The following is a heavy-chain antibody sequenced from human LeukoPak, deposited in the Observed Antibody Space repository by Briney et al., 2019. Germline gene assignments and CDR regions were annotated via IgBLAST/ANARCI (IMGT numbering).Heavy chain of an antibody. CDR3: ARENSGSYPYYFDY. Sequence: PSETLSLTCTVSGGSISSSSYYWGWIRQPPGKGLEWIGSIYYSGSTYYNPSLKSRVTISVDTSKNQFSLKLSSVTAADTAVYYCARENSGSYPYYFDYWGQGTLVTVSS. V-gene: IGHV4-39*07. J-gene: IGHJ4*02. CDR2: IYYSGST. CDR1: GGSISSSSYY. D-gene: IGHD1-26*01.